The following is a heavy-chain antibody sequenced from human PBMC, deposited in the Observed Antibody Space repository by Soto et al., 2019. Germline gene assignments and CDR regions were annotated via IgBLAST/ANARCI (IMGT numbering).Heavy chain of an antibody. D-gene: IGHD3-22*01. V-gene: IGHV1-18*04. CDR1: GYTFTSYG. Sequence: ASVKVSCKASGYTFTSYGISWVRQAPGQGLEWVGWISAYNGNTNYAQKLQGRVTMTTDTSTSTAYMELRSLRSDDTAVYYCARGPYYYDSSGYYYYPDWYFDLWGRGTLVTVSS. CDR3: ARGPYYYDSSGYYYYPDWYFDL. J-gene: IGHJ2*01. CDR2: ISAYNGNT.